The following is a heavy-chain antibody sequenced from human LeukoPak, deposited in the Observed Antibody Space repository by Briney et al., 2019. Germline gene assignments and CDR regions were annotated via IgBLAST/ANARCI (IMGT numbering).Heavy chain of an antibody. CDR3: ANLRFEKKEMATIPGEFFDY. Sequence: GGSLRLSCAASGFTFSSCGMHWVRQAPGKGLEWVAVISYDGSNKYYADSVKGRFTISRDNSKNTLYLQMNSLRAEDTAVYYCANLRFEKKEMATIPGEFFDYWGQGTLVTVSS. J-gene: IGHJ4*02. CDR1: GFTFSSCG. V-gene: IGHV3-30*18. D-gene: IGHD5-24*01. CDR2: ISYDGSNK.